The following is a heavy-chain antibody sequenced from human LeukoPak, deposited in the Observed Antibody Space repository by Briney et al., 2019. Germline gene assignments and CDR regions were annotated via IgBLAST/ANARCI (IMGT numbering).Heavy chain of an antibody. CDR2: IYYSGST. V-gene: IGHV4-39*07. J-gene: IGHJ4*02. CDR3: ARDPRIVVAGIDY. CDR1: GGSISSSSYY. Sequence: SETLSLTCTVSGGSISSSSYYWGWIRQPPGKGLEWIGSIYYSGSTYYNPSLKSRVTISVDTSKNQFSLKLSSVTAADTAVYYCARDPRIVVAGIDYWGQGTLVTVSS. D-gene: IGHD6-19*01.